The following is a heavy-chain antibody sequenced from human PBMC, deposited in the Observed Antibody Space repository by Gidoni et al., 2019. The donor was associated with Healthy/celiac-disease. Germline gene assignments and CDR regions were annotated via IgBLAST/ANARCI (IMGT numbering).Heavy chain of an antibody. Sequence: RLSCAASGFTFSSYGMHWVRQAPGKGLEWVAVIWYDGSNKYYADSVKGRFTISRDNSKNTLYLQMNSLRAEDTAVYYCARTASAFGEGTRGYYYGMDVWGQGTTVTVSS. D-gene: IGHD3-10*01. CDR2: IWYDGSNK. J-gene: IGHJ6*02. CDR1: GFTFSSYG. V-gene: IGHV3-33*01. CDR3: ARTASAFGEGTRGYYYGMDV.